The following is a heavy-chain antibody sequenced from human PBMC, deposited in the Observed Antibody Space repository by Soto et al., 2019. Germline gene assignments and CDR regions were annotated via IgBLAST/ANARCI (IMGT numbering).Heavy chain of an antibody. CDR3: AREFSTVTNYGMDV. Sequence: PSETLSLTCAVYGGSFSGYYWTWIRQPPGTGLEWIGEINHSGSTNYNPSLKSRVTISVDTSKNQFSLRLTSVTAADTAVYYCAREFSTVTNYGMDVWGQGTTVTVSS. J-gene: IGHJ6*02. D-gene: IGHD4-17*01. V-gene: IGHV4-34*01. CDR2: INHSGST. CDR1: GGSFSGYY.